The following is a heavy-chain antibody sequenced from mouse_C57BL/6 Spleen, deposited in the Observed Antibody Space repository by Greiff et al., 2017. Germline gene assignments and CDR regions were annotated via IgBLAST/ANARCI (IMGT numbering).Heavy chain of an antibody. D-gene: IGHD1-1*01. CDR3: ARLGKFIGYAMDY. J-gene: IGHJ4*01. CDR1: GFTFSDYY. Sequence: EVKLVESEGGLVQPGSSMKLSCTASGFTFSDYYMAWVRQVPEKGLEWVANINYDGSSTYYLDSLKSRFIISRDNAKNILYLQMSSLKSEDTATYYCARLGKFIGYAMDYWGQGTSVTVSS. V-gene: IGHV5-16*01. CDR2: INYDGSST.